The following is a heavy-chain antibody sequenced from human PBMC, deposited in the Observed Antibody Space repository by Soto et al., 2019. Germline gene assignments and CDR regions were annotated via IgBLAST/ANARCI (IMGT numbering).Heavy chain of an antibody. CDR3: AKVRYSSPMGYYYGMDV. Sequence: SLKVSCKASAGTFSSYTISWLPQAPGQGLERTRRIIPIFGTSNYAQKFQGRVTITADESTSTAYMELSSLRSEDTAVYYCAKVRYSSPMGYYYGMDVWGQGTTVTVSS. V-gene: IGHV1-69*13. CDR2: IIPIFGTS. J-gene: IGHJ6*02. D-gene: IGHD6-19*01. CDR1: AGTFSSYT.